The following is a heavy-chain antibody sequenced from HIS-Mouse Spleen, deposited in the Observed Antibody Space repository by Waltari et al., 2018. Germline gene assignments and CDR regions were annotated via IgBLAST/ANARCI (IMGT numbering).Heavy chain of an antibody. D-gene: IGHD1-26*01. J-gene: IGHJ4*02. CDR1: GFTFISYS. V-gene: IGHV3-21*01. CDR2: ISSSSSYI. CDR3: ARDASGYFDY. Sequence: EVQLVESGGGLVKPGGSLRLSCAAAGFTFISYSMHWVRQATGKGLEWVSSISSSSSYIYYADSVKGRFTISRDNAKNSLYLQMNSLRAEDTAVYYCARDASGYFDYWGQGTLVTVSS.